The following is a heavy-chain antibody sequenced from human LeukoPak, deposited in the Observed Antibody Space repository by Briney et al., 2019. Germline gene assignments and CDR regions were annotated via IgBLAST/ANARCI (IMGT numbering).Heavy chain of an antibody. V-gene: IGHV1-2*02. D-gene: IGHD1-14*01. J-gene: IGHJ4*02. CDR2: INPNSGGT. CDR3: AREAGGFEFDY. Sequence: ASVKVSCKASGYTFTGYYMHWVRQAPGQGLEWMGWINPNSGGTNHAQKFQGRVTMTRDTSISTAYMELSSLRSEDTAVYYCAREAGGFEFDYWGQGTLVTVSS. CDR1: GYTFTGYY.